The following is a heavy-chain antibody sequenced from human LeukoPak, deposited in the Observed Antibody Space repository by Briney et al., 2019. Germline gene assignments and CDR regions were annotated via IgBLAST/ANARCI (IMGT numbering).Heavy chain of an antibody. V-gene: IGHV4-59*08. D-gene: IGHD5-18*01. Sequence: SETLSLTCTVSGGSISSYYWSWIRQPPGKGLEWIGYIYYSGSTNYNPSLKSRVTISVDTSKNQFSLKLSSVTAADTAVYYCARLWNGRYSYGLGYYYGMDVWGQGTTVTVSS. J-gene: IGHJ6*02. CDR2: IYYSGST. CDR1: GGSISSYY. CDR3: ARLWNGRYSYGLGYYYGMDV.